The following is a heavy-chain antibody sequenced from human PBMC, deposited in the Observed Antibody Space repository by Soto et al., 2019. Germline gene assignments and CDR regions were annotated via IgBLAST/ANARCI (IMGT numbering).Heavy chain of an antibody. J-gene: IGHJ6*01. Sequence: QVQLQESGPGLVKPSQTLSLTCTVSGGSISSGGYYWSWIRQHPGKGLEWIGYIYYSGSTYYNPSLKSRVTISVDTSKNLSSLKLSSVTAADTDVYYCARDLTYSRLFYGVDVWGQGTTGAVSS. D-gene: IGHD6-13*01. CDR1: GGSISSGGYY. CDR3: ARDLTYSRLFYGVDV. CDR2: IYYSGST. V-gene: IGHV4-31*03.